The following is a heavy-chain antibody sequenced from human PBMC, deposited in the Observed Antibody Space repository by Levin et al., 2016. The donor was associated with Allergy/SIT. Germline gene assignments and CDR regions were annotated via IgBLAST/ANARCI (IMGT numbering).Heavy chain of an antibody. CDR2: INPNSGGT. CDR3: ARELLDYGDYVGVYYYYGMDV. J-gene: IGHJ6*02. Sequence: ASVKVSCKASGYTFTGYYMHWVRQAPGQGLEWMGWINPNSGGTNYAQKFQGRVTMTRDTSISTAYMELSRLRSDDTAVYYCARELLDYGDYVGVYYYYGMDVWGQGTTVTVSS. V-gene: IGHV1-2*02. D-gene: IGHD4-17*01. CDR1: GYTFTGYY.